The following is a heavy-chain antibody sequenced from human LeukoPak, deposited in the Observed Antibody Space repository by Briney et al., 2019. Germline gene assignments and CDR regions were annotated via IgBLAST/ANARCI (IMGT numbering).Heavy chain of an antibody. CDR1: GGSFSGYY. J-gene: IGHJ4*02. V-gene: IGHV3-53*01. CDR2: IYSGGST. CDR3: ARGFRGD. Sequence: PSETLSLTCAVYGGSFSGYYWSWVRQAPGKGLEWVSVIYSGGSTYYADSVKGRFTISRDNSKNTLYLQMNSLRAEDTAVYYCARGFRGDWGQGTLVTVSS. D-gene: IGHD3-10*01.